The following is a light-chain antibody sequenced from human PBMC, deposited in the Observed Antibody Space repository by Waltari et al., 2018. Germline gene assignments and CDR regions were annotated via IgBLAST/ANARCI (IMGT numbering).Light chain of an antibody. CDR3: QQSRQWPRRT. Sequence: IVMTQSPVTMSVSPGEGVTLSCTASESVGTDVAWYRHKHGQPPRLLIYYANARATGGPARISGSGSGTDFTLTISSLEPEDFACYYCQQSRQWPRRTFGQGTKLEI. J-gene: IGKJ2*01. V-gene: IGKV3D-15*01. CDR2: YAN. CDR1: ESVGTD.